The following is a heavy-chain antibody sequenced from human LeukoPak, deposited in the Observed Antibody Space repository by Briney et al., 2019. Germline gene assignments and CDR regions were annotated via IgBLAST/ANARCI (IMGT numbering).Heavy chain of an antibody. CDR1: GFTFSSYE. D-gene: IGHD6-13*01. CDR3: AREGIAAAGKGGFDY. CDR2: ISSSGSTI. J-gene: IGHJ4*02. Sequence: PGGSLRLSCAASGFTFSSYEMNWVRQAPGKGLEWVSYISSSGSTIYYADSVKGRFTISRDNAENSLYLQMNSLRAEDTAVYYCAREGIAAAGKGGFDYWGQGTLVTVSS. V-gene: IGHV3-48*03.